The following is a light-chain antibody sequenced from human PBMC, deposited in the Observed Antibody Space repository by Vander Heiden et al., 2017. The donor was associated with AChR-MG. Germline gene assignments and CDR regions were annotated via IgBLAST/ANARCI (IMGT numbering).Light chain of an antibody. CDR1: QSVSNY. V-gene: IGKV3-11*01. Sequence: EIVLTQSPATLSSSPGQRATLTCRASQSVSNYLAWYQQQPGQAPRLLIYDASNRATGIPARFSGSGSGTDFTLTISSLEPEDFAVYYCQQRSSWHPITFGQGTRVEIK. J-gene: IGKJ5*01. CDR2: DAS. CDR3: QQRSSWHPIT.